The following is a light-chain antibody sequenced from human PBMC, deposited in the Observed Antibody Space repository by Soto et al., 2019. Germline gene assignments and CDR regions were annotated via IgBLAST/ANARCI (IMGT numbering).Light chain of an antibody. CDR3: QSYDSNTEK. J-gene: IGLJ2*01. CDR1: SGSIGSSY. CDR2: EDK. Sequence: FMLTQPLSVSESPGKTVTISCTRSSGSIGSSYVQWYQQRPGSAPTTVIYEDKERPPGVPDRFSGSIDRSSNSASLSISGLKIEDEAVYYCQSYDSNTEKFGGGTKLTVL. V-gene: IGLV6-57*04.